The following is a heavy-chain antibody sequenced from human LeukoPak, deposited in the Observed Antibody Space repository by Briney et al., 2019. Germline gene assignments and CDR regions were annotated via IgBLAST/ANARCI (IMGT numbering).Heavy chain of an antibody. Sequence: PGGSLRLSCAASGFTFSSYGMHWVRQAPGKGLEWVAFIRYAVKGRFTISRDNSKNTLYLQMNSLRAEDTAVYYCAKRYSSSWLVLGYMDVWGKGTTVTVSS. J-gene: IGHJ6*03. V-gene: IGHV3-30*02. D-gene: IGHD6-13*01. CDR2: IRYA. CDR1: GFTFSSYG. CDR3: AKRYSSSWLVLGYMDV.